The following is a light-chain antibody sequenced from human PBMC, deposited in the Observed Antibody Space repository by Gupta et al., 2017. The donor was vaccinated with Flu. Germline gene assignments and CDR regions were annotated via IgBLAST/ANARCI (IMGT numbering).Light chain of an antibody. V-gene: IGKV1-39*01. J-gene: IGKJ1*01. CDR3: QQSYSTSWT. Sequence: PSSLSASVGDRVTISCRASQTVSNSLNWYRQKPGKAPELLIYGASSLESGAPSRFSGSGSGTDFTLTISSLQPQDFATYYCQQSYSTSWTFGQGTKVEVK. CDR1: QTVSNS. CDR2: GAS.